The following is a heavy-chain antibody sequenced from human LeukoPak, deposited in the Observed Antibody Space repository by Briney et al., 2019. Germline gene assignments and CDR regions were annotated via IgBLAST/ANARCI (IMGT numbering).Heavy chain of an antibody. CDR2: IYYNGNT. D-gene: IGHD6-19*01. V-gene: IGHV4-59*01. J-gene: IGHJ5*02. CDR3: AREYSSGLSWFDP. Sequence: SETLSLTCALSGGSINNYYWSWIRQPPGKGLEWIGYIYYNGNTNYNPSLKSRVTISADTSKNQFSLKLSSVTAADTAVYFCAREYSSGLSWFDPWGQGTLVTVSS. CDR1: GGSINNYY.